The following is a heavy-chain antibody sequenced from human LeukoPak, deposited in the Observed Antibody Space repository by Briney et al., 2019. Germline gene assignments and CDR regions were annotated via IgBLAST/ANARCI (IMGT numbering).Heavy chain of an antibody. V-gene: IGHV1-2*04. CDR2: INRNSGGK. Sequence: SSVKVSFKASVYTFTRYCMHWLRQAPGQGLEWMGGINRNSGGKNYEQIFQGWVKMSRDMSISTAYMELSRVRSGDTAVYYCARMGTGSWTRVGYGMDVWGQGTTVTVSS. D-gene: IGHD6-13*01. J-gene: IGHJ6*02. CDR3: ARMGTGSWTRVGYGMDV. CDR1: VYTFTRYC.